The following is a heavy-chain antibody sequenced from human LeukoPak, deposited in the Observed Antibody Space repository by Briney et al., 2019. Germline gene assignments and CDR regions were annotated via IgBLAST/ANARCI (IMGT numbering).Heavy chain of an antibody. CDR3: AREAYGSGNYPFDY. V-gene: IGHV3-48*03. Sequence: GGSLRLSCAASGFTFSSFEMNWVRQAPGKGLEWVSYISSSGSNISYADSVKGRFTISRDNAKNSLYLQMNSLRAEDTAVYYCAREAYGSGNYPFDYWGQGTLVTVSS. D-gene: IGHD3-10*01. CDR1: GFTFSSFE. CDR2: ISSSGSNI. J-gene: IGHJ4*02.